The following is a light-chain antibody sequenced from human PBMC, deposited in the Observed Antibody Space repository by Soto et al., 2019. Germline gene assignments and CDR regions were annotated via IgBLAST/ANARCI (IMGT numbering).Light chain of an antibody. V-gene: IGLV3-1*01. CDR3: QAWDSSFYVV. CDR1: KLGDKY. Sequence: SYELTQPPSVSVSPGQTASITCSGDKLGDKYACWYQQKPCQSPVLVIYQDSKRPSGIPERFSGSNSGNTATLTISGTQAMDEADYYCQAWDSSFYVVFGGGTKLTVL. J-gene: IGLJ2*01. CDR2: QDS.